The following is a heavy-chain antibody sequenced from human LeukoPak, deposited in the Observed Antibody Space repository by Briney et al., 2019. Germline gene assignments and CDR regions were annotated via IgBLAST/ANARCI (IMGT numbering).Heavy chain of an antibody. Sequence: GGSLRLSRAVSGFTFSSYAMNWVRQAPGKGLEWVSGISGSGAGTYYADSVKGRFTISRDNSKNTLYLQMNSLRAEDTAVYYCAKMVREFYTISYYFDYWGQGTLVTVSS. J-gene: IGHJ4*02. D-gene: IGHD2-8*01. CDR3: AKMVREFYTISYYFDY. V-gene: IGHV3-23*01. CDR1: GFTFSSYA. CDR2: ISGSGAGT.